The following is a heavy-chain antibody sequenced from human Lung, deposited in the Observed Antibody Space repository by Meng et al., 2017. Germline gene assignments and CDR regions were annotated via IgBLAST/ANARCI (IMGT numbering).Heavy chain of an antibody. Sequence: QVPVQHGGSGLLKPSATLSLPCVVSGGSFSDYYWSWIRQPPGKGLEWIGEINHSGSTNYNPSLESRATISVDTSQNNLSLKLSSVTAADSAVYYCARGPTTMAHDFDYWGQGTLVTVSS. V-gene: IGHV4-34*01. CDR3: ARGPTTMAHDFDY. J-gene: IGHJ4*02. D-gene: IGHD4-11*01. CDR2: INHSGST. CDR1: GGSFSDYY.